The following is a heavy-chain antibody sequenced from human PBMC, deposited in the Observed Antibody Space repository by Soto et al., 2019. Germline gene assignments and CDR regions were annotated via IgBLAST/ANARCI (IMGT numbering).Heavy chain of an antibody. CDR3: VRTGTSGYYFPY. V-gene: IGHV1-8*01. CDR2: MNPNYGST. D-gene: IGHD3-22*01. CDR1: GYVFTAFD. Sequence: QVHLAQTGPEVKRSGASVTVSCEASGYVFTAFDFNWVRQAPGRGLEWMGWMNPNYGSTNYAPRFRGGVAMYRNISISTVYMTLSSLRPDDTAVYYCVRTGTSGYYFPYWGQGTLVAVSS. J-gene: IGHJ1*01.